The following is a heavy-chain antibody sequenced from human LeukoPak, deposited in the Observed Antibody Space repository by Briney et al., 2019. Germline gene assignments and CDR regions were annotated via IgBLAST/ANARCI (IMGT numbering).Heavy chain of an antibody. J-gene: IGHJ4*02. D-gene: IGHD2-15*01. CDR1: GFDFTSYV. CDR3: ARVGVSATNTPAFDY. Sequence: TPGGSLRLSCEVSGFDFTSYVMTWVRQAPGKGLEWVSSITAGSSYIDYTPSVEGRFTISRDNSKNSLFLHMNSLRAEDTALYYCARVGVSATNTPAFDYWGQGTLVTVSS. V-gene: IGHV3-21*01. CDR2: ITAGSSYI.